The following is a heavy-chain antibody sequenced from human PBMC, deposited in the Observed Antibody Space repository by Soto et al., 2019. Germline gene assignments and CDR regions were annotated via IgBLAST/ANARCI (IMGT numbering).Heavy chain of an antibody. J-gene: IGHJ5*02. D-gene: IGHD1-26*01. Sequence: PSETLSLTCAVSGGCISSFYWSWIRQPPGKGLEWIGYIYYSGSTNFNPSLKSRVTISVDTSKKQFCLKLSSVTAADTAVYYCARHREWGDRLNWFDPWGQGTQVTVSS. V-gene: IGHV4-59*08. CDR1: GGCISSFY. CDR2: IYYSGST. CDR3: ARHREWGDRLNWFDP.